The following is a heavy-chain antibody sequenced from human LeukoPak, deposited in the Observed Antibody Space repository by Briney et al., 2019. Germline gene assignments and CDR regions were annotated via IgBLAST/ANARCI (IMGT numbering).Heavy chain of an antibody. CDR2: IIPIFGTA. Sequence: SVKVSCKASGGTFSSYAISWVRQAPGQGLEWVGGIIPIFGTANYAQKFQGRVTITADESTSTAYMELSSLRSEDTAVYYCAACSGDSCYIVYWGQGTLVTVSS. D-gene: IGHD2-15*01. CDR3: AACSGDSCYIVY. CDR1: GGTFSSYA. J-gene: IGHJ4*02. V-gene: IGHV1-69*13.